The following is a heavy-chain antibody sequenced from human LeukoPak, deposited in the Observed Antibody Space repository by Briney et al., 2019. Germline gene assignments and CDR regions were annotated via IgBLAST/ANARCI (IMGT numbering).Heavy chain of an antibody. CDR1: GDSITSGTYS. V-gene: IGHV4-61*02. J-gene: IGHJ1*01. CDR2: IYATGST. CDR3: ARGPLLQYFHH. Sequence: SETLSLTCAVSGDSITSGTYSWSWIRQPAGKGLEWIGRIYATGSTKYNPSLQSRVTISLDTSKNHFSLNLSSMTAADTAVYYCARGPLLQYFHHWGQGALVTVSS. D-gene: IGHD3-10*01.